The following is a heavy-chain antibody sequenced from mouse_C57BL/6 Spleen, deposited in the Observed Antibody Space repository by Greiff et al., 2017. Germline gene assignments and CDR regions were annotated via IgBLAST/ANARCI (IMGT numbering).Heavy chain of an antibody. CDR3: TTGGLRRRFAY. V-gene: IGHV14-4*01. CDR1: GFNIKDDY. J-gene: IGHJ3*01. Sequence: EVQLQQSGAELVRPGASVKLSCTASGFNIKDDYMHWVKQRPEQGLEWIGWIDPENGDTEYASKFQGKATITADTSSNTAYLQLSSLTSEDTAVYYCTTGGLRRRFAYWGQGTLVTVSA. CDR2: IDPENGDT. D-gene: IGHD2-4*01.